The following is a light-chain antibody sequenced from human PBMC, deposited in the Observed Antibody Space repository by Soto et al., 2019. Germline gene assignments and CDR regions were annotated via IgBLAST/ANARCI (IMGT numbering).Light chain of an antibody. CDR3: QQYNNWPRT. CDR1: QSLTNSY. J-gene: IGKJ1*01. CDR2: GAS. Sequence: DIVLAPPPDTPSLSPGNSATLSCRVSQSLTNSYIAWYQQKPGQAPRLLISGASTGATGIPARFSGSGSGTDFTLTISSLQFEDFAVYYCQQYNNWPRTFGQGTKVDIK. V-gene: IGKV3-15*01.